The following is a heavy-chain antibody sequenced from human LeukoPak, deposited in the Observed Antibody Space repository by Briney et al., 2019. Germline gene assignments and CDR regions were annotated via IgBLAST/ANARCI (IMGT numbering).Heavy chain of an antibody. CDR1: GFTFSSYW. CDR2: IKQDGSEK. CDR3: ARATNGGYYYGSGGYQYYFDY. D-gene: IGHD3-10*01. V-gene: IGHV3-7*01. J-gene: IGHJ4*02. Sequence: GGSLRLSCAASGFTFSSYWMSWVRQAPGKGLEWVANIKQDGSEKYYVDSVKGRFTISRDNAKNSLYLQMNSLRAEDTAVYYCARATNGGYYYGSGGYQYYFDYWGQGTLVTVSS.